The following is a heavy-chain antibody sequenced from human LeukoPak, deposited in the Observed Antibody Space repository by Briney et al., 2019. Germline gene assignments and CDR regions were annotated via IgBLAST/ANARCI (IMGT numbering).Heavy chain of an antibody. CDR3: AVGYCSSSSTSCYREYFQH. CDR2: LYHSGST. V-gene: IGHV4-38-2*01. Sequence: PSETLSLTCAVSGYSISSGYYWGWIRQPPGKGLEWIGTLYHSGSTYYNPSLKSRVTISVDTSQNQFSLKLSCVTAADTAVYYCAVGYCSSSSTSCYREYFQHWGQGTLVTVSS. CDR1: GYSISSGYY. D-gene: IGHD2-2*02. J-gene: IGHJ1*01.